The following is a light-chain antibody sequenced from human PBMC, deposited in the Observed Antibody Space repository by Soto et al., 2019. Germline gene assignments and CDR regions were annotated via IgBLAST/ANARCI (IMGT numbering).Light chain of an antibody. CDR3: QHTTDFT. CDR2: DVS. V-gene: IGKV1-5*01. CDR1: SSSKW. Sequence: DIQMTQSHSTLAASVGDPVTMTCRSSSKWLAWYQKTPGKAPKLLIYDVSNLERGVPPRFSGSTSGAESTLTITGLQPDDLGTYYCQHTTDFTFGQGTKVEIK. J-gene: IGKJ2*01.